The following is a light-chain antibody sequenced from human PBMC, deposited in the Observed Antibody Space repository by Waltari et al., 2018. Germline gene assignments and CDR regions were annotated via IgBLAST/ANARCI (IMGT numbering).Light chain of an antibody. V-gene: IGLV3-1*01. CDR2: QAI. Sequence: SYDLTQPPSVSVIAGHTASITCSADTLGDRYVSWYQQKPGQSPLLVIYQAIKRPSWIPERFSGSNSGNTATLTISGTQAMDEADYYCQTWDSRTVVFGGGTKLTVL. CDR1: TLGDRY. J-gene: IGLJ2*01. CDR3: QTWDSRTVV.